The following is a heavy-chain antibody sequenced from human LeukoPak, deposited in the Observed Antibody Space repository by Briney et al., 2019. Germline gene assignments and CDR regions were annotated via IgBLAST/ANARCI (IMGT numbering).Heavy chain of an antibody. D-gene: IGHD3-22*01. CDR2: ISWNSGSI. CDR1: GFSFDDYA. J-gene: IGHJ3*02. V-gene: IGHV3-9*01. Sequence: GGSLRLSCAASGFSFDDYAMHWVRQAPGKGLEWVAGISWNSGSIDYVDSVKGRFTISRDNAKNSLYLQMNSLRAEDTAVYYCARESQSAYYFDSSGYEDAFDIWGQGTMVTVSS. CDR3: ARESQSAYYFDSSGYEDAFDI.